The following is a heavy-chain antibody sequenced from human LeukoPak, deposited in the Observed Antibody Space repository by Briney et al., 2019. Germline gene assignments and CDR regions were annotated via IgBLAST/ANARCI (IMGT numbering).Heavy chain of an antibody. CDR2: INHSGGT. D-gene: IGHD6-19*01. J-gene: IGHJ5*02. Sequence: SETLSLTCAVYGGSFSGYYWSWIRQPPGKGLEWIGEINHSGGTNYNPSLKSRVTISVDTSKNQFSLKLSSVTAADTAVYYCARGRHSSGWYGRHNWFDPWGQGTLVTVSS. CDR1: GGSFSGYY. CDR3: ARGRHSSGWYGRHNWFDP. V-gene: IGHV4-34*01.